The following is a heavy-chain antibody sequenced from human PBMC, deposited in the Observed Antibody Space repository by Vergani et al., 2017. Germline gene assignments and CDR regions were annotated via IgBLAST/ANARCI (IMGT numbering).Heavy chain of an antibody. CDR3: AKARDPNCKGGNCYSYYYGLDL. J-gene: IGHJ6*02. Sequence: EVQLLQSGGGVIQPGGSVRLSCAASGFTFSACPMTWFPPAPGKGLEWVSAISGSGGNTFYTDSVKGRFTISRDNSKDTLYLQMNSLRVEDTAIYYCAKARDPNCKGGNCYSYYYGLDLWGQGTTVTVSS. V-gene: IGHV3-23*01. CDR2: ISGSGGNT. D-gene: IGHD2-21*01. CDR1: GFTFSACP.